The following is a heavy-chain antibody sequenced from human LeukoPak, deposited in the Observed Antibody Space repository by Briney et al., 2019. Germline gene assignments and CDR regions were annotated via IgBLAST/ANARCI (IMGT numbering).Heavy chain of an antibody. J-gene: IGHJ4*02. V-gene: IGHV1-18*01. CDR2: ISTYSGNT. CDR1: GYIFTSYG. Sequence: ASVKVSCKASGYIFTSYGINWVRQAPGQGLEWMGWISTYSGNTKYAQKFQGRVIMTTDTSTSTVYMQLRSLTYDDTAVYYCARDRALGELFDLFGYWGQGILVTVSS. CDR3: ARDRALGELFDLFGY. D-gene: IGHD3-10*01.